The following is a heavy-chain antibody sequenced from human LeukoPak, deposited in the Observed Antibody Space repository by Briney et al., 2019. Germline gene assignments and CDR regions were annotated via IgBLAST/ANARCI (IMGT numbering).Heavy chain of an antibody. CDR2: FDPEDGET. D-gene: IGHD2-2*01. Sequence: GASVKVSCKVSGYTLTELSMHWVRQAPGKGLEWMGGFDPEDGETIYAQKFQGRVTMTEDTSTDTAYMELSSLRSEDTAVYYCATKAYCSSTSCYFGWARNWFDPWGQGTLVTVSS. CDR1: GYTLTELS. J-gene: IGHJ5*02. V-gene: IGHV1-24*01. CDR3: ATKAYCSSTSCYFGWARNWFDP.